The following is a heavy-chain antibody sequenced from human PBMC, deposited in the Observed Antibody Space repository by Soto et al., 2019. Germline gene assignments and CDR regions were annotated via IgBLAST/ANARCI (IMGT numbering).Heavy chain of an antibody. J-gene: IGHJ5*02. V-gene: IGHV7-4-1*01. CDR1: GYTFTSYA. CDR3: SSILLRDYRRWIVL. CDR2: INTNTGNP. Sequence: GASVKVSCKASGYTFTSYALNWVRPAPGQGLEWMGWINTNTGNPTYAQGFTGRFVFSLDTSVSTAYLQICSLKAEDTAVYYCSSILLRDYRRWIVLSGQATLVSLSS. D-gene: IGHD4-4*01.